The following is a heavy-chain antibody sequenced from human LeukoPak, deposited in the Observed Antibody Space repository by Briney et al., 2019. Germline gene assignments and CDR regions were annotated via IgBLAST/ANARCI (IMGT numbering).Heavy chain of an antibody. CDR3: ARSAAAGRIVATFDY. J-gene: IGHJ4*02. Sequence: PGGSLRLSCVVSGFTLSDYGIHWVRQAPGRGLQWVAFDGSHKYYADSVEGRFTISRDKSKNTLYLQMNSLRGEDTAVYYCARSAAAGRIVATFDYWGQGTLVTVSS. D-gene: IGHD5-12*01. CDR1: GFTLSDYG. V-gene: IGHV3-30*19. CDR2: DGSHK.